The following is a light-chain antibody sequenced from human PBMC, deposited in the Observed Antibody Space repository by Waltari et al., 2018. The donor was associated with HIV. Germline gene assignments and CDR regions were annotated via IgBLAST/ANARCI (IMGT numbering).Light chain of an antibody. V-gene: IGLV1-47*01. Sequence: QSVLTQPPSASGTPGQRVSISCSGGTSNIGNYSVYWFQQFPGTAPKLLIRRDSERPSGVPGRFSGSKSGTSASLSIRGLRSEDEADYFCAVWDDNLHGGLFGGGTKLTVL. CDR3: AVWDDNLHGGL. J-gene: IGLJ3*02. CDR2: RDS. CDR1: TSNIGNYS.